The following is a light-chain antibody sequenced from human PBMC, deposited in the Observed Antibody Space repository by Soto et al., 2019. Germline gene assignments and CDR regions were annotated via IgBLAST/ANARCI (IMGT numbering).Light chain of an antibody. Sequence: EIVMTQSPLTLPVTPGEPSSISCSSIQILLYNNTYNYLDWYLQKPGQSPQLLIYLGSNRASGVPDRFSGSGSGTDFTLKISRVEAEDVGVYYCMQPLQSWTFGQGTKVDIK. CDR3: MQPLQSWT. V-gene: IGKV2-28*01. J-gene: IGKJ1*01. CDR1: QILLYNNTYNY. CDR2: LGS.